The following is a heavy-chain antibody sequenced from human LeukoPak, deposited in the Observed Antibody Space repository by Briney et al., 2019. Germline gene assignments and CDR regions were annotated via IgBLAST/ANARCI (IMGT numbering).Heavy chain of an antibody. D-gene: IGHD4-17*01. J-gene: IGHJ6*02. Sequence: SETLSLTCTVSGGSISRYYWSWIRQSPGKGLEWIGYIYYSGTTNYNPSLKSRVTISVDTSKNQFSLKLSSVTAADTAVHYCAREDPQTTVPEGMDVWGQGTTVTVSS. CDR3: AREDPQTTVPEGMDV. CDR2: IYYSGTT. CDR1: GGSISRYY. V-gene: IGHV4-59*01.